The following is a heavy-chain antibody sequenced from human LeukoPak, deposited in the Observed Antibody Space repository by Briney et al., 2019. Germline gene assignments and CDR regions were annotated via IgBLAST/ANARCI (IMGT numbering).Heavy chain of an antibody. CDR2: IYYSGST. Sequence: SETLSLTCTVSGGSISSYYWSWIRQPPGKGLEWIGYIYYSGSTYYNPSLKSRVTISVDTSKNQFSLKLSSVTAADTAVYYCASWGGANSWYWGQGTLVTVPS. V-gene: IGHV4-59*12. CDR1: GGSISSYY. D-gene: IGHD3-16*01. J-gene: IGHJ4*02. CDR3: ASWGGANSWY.